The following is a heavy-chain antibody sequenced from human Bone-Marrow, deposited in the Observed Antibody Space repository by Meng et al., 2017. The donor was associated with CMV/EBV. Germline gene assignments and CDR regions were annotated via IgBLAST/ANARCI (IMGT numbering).Heavy chain of an antibody. CDR2: IYYSGST. D-gene: IGHD1-26*01. CDR1: VGSNSSSSDC. Sequence: QPRRAAAGPGPGKPAATLSLPRAVCVGSNSSSSDCWGWIRQPPGKGLGWIGSIYYSGSTYYNPSLKSRVTISVDTSKNQFSLKLSSVTAADTAVYYCAREIGPLLKRFDPWGQGTLVTVSS. J-gene: IGHJ5*02. CDR3: AREIGPLLKRFDP. V-gene: IGHV4-39*07.